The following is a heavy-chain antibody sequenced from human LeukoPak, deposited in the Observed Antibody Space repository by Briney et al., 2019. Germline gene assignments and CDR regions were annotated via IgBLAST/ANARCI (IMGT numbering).Heavy chain of an antibody. Sequence: SETLSLTCTVSGGSISSYYWSWIRQPPGKGLEWIRYIYYSGSTNYNPSLKSRVTISVDTSKNQFSLKLSSVTAADTAVYYCARVPVPGYSSSWYPFDYWGQGTLVTVSS. CDR3: ARVPVPGYSSSWYPFDY. CDR2: IYYSGST. CDR1: GGSISSYY. D-gene: IGHD6-13*01. J-gene: IGHJ4*02. V-gene: IGHV4-59*01.